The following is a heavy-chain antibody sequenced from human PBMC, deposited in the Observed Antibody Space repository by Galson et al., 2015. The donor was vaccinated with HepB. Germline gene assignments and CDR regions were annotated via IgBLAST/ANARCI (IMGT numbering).Heavy chain of an antibody. Sequence: SLRLSCAASGFTFSSYAMHWVRQAPGKGLEYVSAISSNGGSTYYADSVKGRFTISRDNSKNTLYLQMSSLRAEDTAVYYCVKGSPGRDVVYWGQGTLVTVSS. CDR2: ISSNGGST. CDR1: GFTFSSYA. J-gene: IGHJ4*02. CDR3: VKGSPGRDVVY. V-gene: IGHV3-64D*06. D-gene: IGHD5-24*01.